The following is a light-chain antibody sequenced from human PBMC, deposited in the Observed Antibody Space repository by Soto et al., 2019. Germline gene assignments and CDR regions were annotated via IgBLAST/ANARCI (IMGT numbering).Light chain of an antibody. CDR2: AAS. CDR3: QQSDSTPTIT. Sequence: DIHVTLSPSSLSASVRDRVPITCRSSQSISSYLNWYQQKPGKAPKLLIYAASSLQSGVPSRFSGSGSGTDFTLTISSLQPEDFATYYCQQSDSTPTITFGQGTRLEIK. V-gene: IGKV1-39*01. J-gene: IGKJ5*01. CDR1: QSISSY.